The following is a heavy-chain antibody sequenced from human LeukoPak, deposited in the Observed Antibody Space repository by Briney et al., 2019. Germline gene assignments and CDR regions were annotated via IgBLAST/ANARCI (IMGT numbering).Heavy chain of an antibody. CDR3: ARVGSGSYRRPDYYYGMDV. CDR2: IYYSGST. J-gene: IGHJ6*02. CDR1: GGSISSYY. Sequence: PSETLSLTYTVSGGSISSYYWSWIRQPPGKGLEWIGYIYYSGSTNYNPSLKSRVTISVDTSKNQFSLKLSSVTAADTAVYYCARVGSGSYRRPDYYYGMDVWGQGTTVTVSS. V-gene: IGHV4-59*01. D-gene: IGHD1-26*01.